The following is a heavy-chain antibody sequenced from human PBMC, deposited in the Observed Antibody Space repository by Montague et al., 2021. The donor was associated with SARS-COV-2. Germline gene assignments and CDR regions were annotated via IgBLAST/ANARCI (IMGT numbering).Heavy chain of an antibody. CDR2: ISSNGRYT. J-gene: IGHJ4*02. CDR1: GFTFSDKY. V-gene: IGHV3-11*05. CDR3: ARGGLQGTFDY. D-gene: IGHD4-11*01. Sequence: SLRLSCAASGFTFSDKYMNWVRQAPGKGLEWVSYISSNGRYTDYADSVKGRFTISRDNAKNSLYLQMNSLRAEDTAVYFCARGGLQGTFDYWGQGTLVTVSS.